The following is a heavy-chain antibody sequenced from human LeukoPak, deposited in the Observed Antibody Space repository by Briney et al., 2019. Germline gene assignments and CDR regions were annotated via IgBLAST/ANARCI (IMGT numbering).Heavy chain of an antibody. V-gene: IGHV3-33*08. D-gene: IGHD5-18*01. J-gene: IGHJ4*02. CDR1: GFMFRSYG. Sequence: GRSLRLSCAASGFMFRSYGMHWVRQAPGKGLEWVAVIWYDGSNKYYTDSVKGRFTISRDNSNNTLYLQMNSLRVEDTAAYYCARGHVRGYSYGFGYWGQGSLVTVSS. CDR3: ARGHVRGYSYGFGY. CDR2: IWYDGSNK.